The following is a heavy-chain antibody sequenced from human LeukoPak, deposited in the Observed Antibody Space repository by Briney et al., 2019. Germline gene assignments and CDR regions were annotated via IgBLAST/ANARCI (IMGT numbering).Heavy chain of an antibody. Sequence: ASVKVSCKASGGTFSSYAISWVRQAPGQGLEWMGGIIPIFGTANYAQKFQGRVTITADKSTSTAYMELSSLRSEDTAVYYCARVPGGISMIVVGSYYMDVWGKGTTVTVSS. CDR2: IIPIFGTA. V-gene: IGHV1-69*06. D-gene: IGHD3-22*01. CDR3: ARVPGGISMIVVGSYYMDV. CDR1: GGTFSSYA. J-gene: IGHJ6*03.